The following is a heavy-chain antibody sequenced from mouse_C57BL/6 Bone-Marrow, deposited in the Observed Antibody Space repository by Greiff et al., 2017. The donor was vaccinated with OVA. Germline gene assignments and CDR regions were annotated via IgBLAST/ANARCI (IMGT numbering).Heavy chain of an antibody. CDR2: IYPGSGST. Sequence: QVRLQQPGAELVKPGASVKMSCKASGYTFTSYWITWVKQRPGQGLEWIGDIYPGSGSTNYNEKFKSKATLTVDTSSSTAYMQLSSLTSEDSAVYYCARDYYGSSFSYWYFDVWGTGTTVTVSS. D-gene: IGHD1-1*01. CDR3: ARDYYGSSFSYWYFDV. V-gene: IGHV1-55*01. J-gene: IGHJ1*03. CDR1: GYTFTSYW.